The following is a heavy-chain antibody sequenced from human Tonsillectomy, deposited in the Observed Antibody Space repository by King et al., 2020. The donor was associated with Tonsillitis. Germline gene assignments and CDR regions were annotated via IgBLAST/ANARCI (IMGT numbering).Heavy chain of an antibody. CDR1: GFTFSTLS. V-gene: IGHV3-48*01. CDR3: AATPLYIRVDYYYGMDV. J-gene: IGHJ6*02. D-gene: IGHD3-3*02. Sequence: VQLVESGGGLVQPGGSLRLSCAASGFTFSTLSMTWVRQAPGKGLEWVSYISSDSETIYYADSVKGRFTISRDNAKNSLYLQLNRLRAEDTTVYYCAATPLYIRVDYYYGMDVWGQGTTVTVPS. CDR2: ISSDSETI.